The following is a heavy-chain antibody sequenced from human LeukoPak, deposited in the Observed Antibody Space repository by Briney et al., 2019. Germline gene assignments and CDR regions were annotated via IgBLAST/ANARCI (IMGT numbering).Heavy chain of an antibody. Sequence: GGSLRLSCAASGFTFSSYSMNWVRQAPGKGLEWVSSISSSSSYIYYADSVKGRFTISRDNSKNTLYLQMNSLRAEDTAVYYCARADSSGYWDFDYWGQGTLVTVSS. D-gene: IGHD3-22*01. CDR1: GFTFSSYS. V-gene: IGHV3-21*04. CDR3: ARADSSGYWDFDY. CDR2: ISSSSSYI. J-gene: IGHJ4*02.